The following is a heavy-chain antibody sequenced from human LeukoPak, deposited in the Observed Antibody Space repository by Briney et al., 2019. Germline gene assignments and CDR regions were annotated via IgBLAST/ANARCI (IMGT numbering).Heavy chain of an antibody. V-gene: IGHV4-4*07. Sequence: SATLSLTCPVSGGSISSYYWSWIRQPAGAGLEWIGRIYTSGSTYYNPSLKTRVTMSVDTSKNQFSLKLSSVTAADTAVFYCARVRSYDAFDMWGQGTMVTVSS. CDR2: IYTSGST. D-gene: IGHD1-26*01. CDR1: GGSISSYY. J-gene: IGHJ3*02. CDR3: ARVRSYDAFDM.